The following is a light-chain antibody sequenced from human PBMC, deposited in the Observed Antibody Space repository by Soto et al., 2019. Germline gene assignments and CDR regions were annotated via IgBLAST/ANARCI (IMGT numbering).Light chain of an antibody. CDR2: DNN. CDR3: AGWDGSLSGFV. CDR1: SSNIGRDP. J-gene: IGLJ1*01. Sequence: QSVLTQPPSASGTPGQRVTISCSGSSSNIGRDPVNWYQELPGTAPKLLIYDNNQRPSGVPDRFSGSKSGTSASLAISGLQSEDEADYFCAGWDGSLSGFVFGTGTKVTVL. V-gene: IGLV1-44*01.